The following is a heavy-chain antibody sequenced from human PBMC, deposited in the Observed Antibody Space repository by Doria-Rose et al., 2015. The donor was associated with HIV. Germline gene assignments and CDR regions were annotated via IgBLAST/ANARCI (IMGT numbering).Heavy chain of an antibody. J-gene: IGHJ4*02. V-gene: IGHV2-26*01. Sequence: QATLKESGPVLVKPTETLTLTCTVSGVSLSSPGMGVSWIRQPPGKALEWLANIFSDDERSYKTSLKSRLTISRGTSKSQVGLTMTDMDPVDTATYYCARIKSSRWYHKYYFDFWGQGTLVIVSA. CDR2: IFSDDER. D-gene: IGHD6-13*01. CDR1: GVSLSSPGMG. CDR3: ARIKSSRWYHKYYFDF.